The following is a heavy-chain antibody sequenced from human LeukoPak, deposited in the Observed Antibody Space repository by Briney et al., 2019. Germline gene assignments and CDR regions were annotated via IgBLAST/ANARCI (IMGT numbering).Heavy chain of an antibody. CDR2: INGDGSAT. D-gene: IGHD7-27*01. CDR1: GFTFSGHW. V-gene: IGHV3-74*01. J-gene: IGHJ4*02. Sequence: QPGGSLRLSCAASGFTFSGHWMYWLRQAPGKGLAWVSRINGDGSATNYAGSMKGRFTISRDNARNIVYLQMNSLREDDTAVYYCARDLNWGQVDCWGQGTLVPVSS. CDR3: ARDLNWGQVDC.